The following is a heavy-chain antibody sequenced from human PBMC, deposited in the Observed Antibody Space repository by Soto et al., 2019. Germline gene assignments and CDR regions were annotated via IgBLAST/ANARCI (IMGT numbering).Heavy chain of an antibody. D-gene: IGHD6-6*01. J-gene: IGHJ4*02. CDR1: GGSISSSSYY. CDR3: AGQASRYSGSPGGY. CDR2: IYYSGST. Sequence: QLQLQESGPGLVKPSETLSLTCTVSGGSISSSSYYWGWIRQPPGKGLEWIGSIYYSGSTYYNPSPISLVTRSVDTSKNQFSLKLSSVTAADTAVYYCAGQASRYSGSPGGYWGQGTLVTVSS. V-gene: IGHV4-39*01.